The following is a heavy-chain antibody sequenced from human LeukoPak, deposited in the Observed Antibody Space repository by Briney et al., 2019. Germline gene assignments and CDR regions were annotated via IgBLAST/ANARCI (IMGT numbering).Heavy chain of an antibody. Sequence: SETLSLTCAVYGGSFSGDYWSWIRQPPGKGLEWIGEINHSEITNYNPSLKSRVTISVDTSKNQFSLKLSSVTAADTAVYYCARAVTYHDVLTGYYRDYFDYWGQGILVTVSS. J-gene: IGHJ4*02. D-gene: IGHD3-9*01. CDR3: ARAVTYHDVLTGYYRDYFDY. CDR1: GGSFSGDY. V-gene: IGHV4-34*01. CDR2: INHSEIT.